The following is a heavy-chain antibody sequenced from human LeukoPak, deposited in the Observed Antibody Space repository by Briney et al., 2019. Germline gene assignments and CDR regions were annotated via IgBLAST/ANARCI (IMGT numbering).Heavy chain of an antibody. J-gene: IGHJ4*02. CDR1: GGSISSCSYY. CDR2: IYPSGSP. D-gene: IGHD6-19*01. Sequence: SQTLSLTCTVAGGSISSCSYYWIWIRHPTGKALEWIVHIYPSGSPSYNPSLQSRVTISVDPSSHQFSLKVTSVTAADTAVYYCARAGGSVGWYGTIDSWGQGTLVTVSS. CDR3: ARAGGSVGWYGTIDS. V-gene: IGHV4-61*09.